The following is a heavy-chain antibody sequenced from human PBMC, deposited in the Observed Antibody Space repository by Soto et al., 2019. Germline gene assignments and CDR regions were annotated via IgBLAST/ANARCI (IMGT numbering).Heavy chain of an antibody. J-gene: IGHJ3*02. CDR3: ARTTSRWAFDI. Sequence: QVQLVESGGGVVQPGRSLRLSCAASGFTFSSYGMHWVRQAPGKGLEWVAVIGYDGSNKYYADSVKGRFTISRDNSKNTLYLQMNSLRAEDTAVYYCARTTSRWAFDIWGQGTMVTVSS. CDR1: GFTFSSYG. CDR2: IGYDGSNK. V-gene: IGHV3-33*01. D-gene: IGHD1-1*01.